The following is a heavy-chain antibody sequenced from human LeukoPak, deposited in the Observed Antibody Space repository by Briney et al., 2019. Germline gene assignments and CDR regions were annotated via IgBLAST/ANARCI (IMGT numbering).Heavy chain of an antibody. D-gene: IGHD2-8*01. CDR3: ARAPAVYATHYYYGMDV. J-gene: IGHJ6*02. V-gene: IGHV4-59*12. CDR2: IYYSGST. CDR1: GGSISSYY. Sequence: SETLSLTCTVSGGSISSYYWSWIRQPPGKGLEWIGYIYYSGSTNYNPSLKSRVTISVDTSKNQFSLKLSSVTAADTAVYYCARAPAVYATHYYYGMDVWGQGTTVTVSS.